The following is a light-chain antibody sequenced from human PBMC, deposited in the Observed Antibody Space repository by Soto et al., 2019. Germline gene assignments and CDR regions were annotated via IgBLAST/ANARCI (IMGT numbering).Light chain of an antibody. V-gene: IGKV1-5*03. J-gene: IGKJ1*01. CDR3: QQYNAYSWT. Sequence: DIQMTQSPSTLSASVGDRVTITCRASQSISDWLAWYQQKPGKAPKLLIYEASTLERGVPSRFGGSGSGTEFTLTISSLQSDDFGTYYCQQYNAYSWTFGQGTKVDIK. CDR2: EAS. CDR1: QSISDW.